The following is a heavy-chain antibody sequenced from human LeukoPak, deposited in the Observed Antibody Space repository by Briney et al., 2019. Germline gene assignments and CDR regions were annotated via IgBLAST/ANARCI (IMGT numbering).Heavy chain of an antibody. CDR2: INPNSGGT. CDR3: ARGVQRNGWIYHYYGMDV. V-gene: IGHV1-2*02. J-gene: IGHJ6*02. CDR1: GYTFTGYY. Sequence: ASVKVSCKASGYTFTGYYMHWVRQAPGQGLEWMGWINPNSGGTNYAQKFQGRVTMTRDTSISTAYMELSRLRSDDTAVYYCARGVQRNGWIYHYYGMDVWGQGTTVTVSS. D-gene: IGHD6-19*01.